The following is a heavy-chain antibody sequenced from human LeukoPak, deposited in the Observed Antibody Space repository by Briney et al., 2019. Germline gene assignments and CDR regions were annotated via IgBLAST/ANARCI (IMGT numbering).Heavy chain of an antibody. V-gene: IGHV4-34*01. D-gene: IGHD3-22*01. CDR3: ARGSTYYDSSGQVPFDY. CDR1: GGSFSGYY. J-gene: IGHJ4*02. Sequence: SETLSLTCAVYGGSFSGYYWSWIRQPPGKGLEWIGEINHSGSTNYNPSLKSRVTISVDTSKNQFSLKLSSVTAADTAIYYCARGSTYYDSSGQVPFDYWGQGTLVTVSS. CDR2: INHSGST.